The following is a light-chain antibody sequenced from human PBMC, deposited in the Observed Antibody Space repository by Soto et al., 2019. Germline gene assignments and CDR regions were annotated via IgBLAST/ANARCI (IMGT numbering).Light chain of an antibody. CDR1: QSVTKY. J-gene: IGKJ4*01. CDR3: QQRYNWLT. CDR2: DTS. V-gene: IGKV3-11*01. Sequence: EIVLTQSPATLSLSPGERATLSCRASQSVTKYSAWYQQKPGQAPRLLIFDTSNRATGIPARFSGSGSGTDFTLTISSLESDDSGIYYCQQRYNWLTFGGGTKVEIK.